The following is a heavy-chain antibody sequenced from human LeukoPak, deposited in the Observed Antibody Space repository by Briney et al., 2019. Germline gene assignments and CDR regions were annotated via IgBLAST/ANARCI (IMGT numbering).Heavy chain of an antibody. D-gene: IGHD2-15*01. Sequence: PGGSLELSCAAAGFTFSSYAMSWGRPAPGKGLEWVSAISGSGGSTYYADSVKGRFTISRDNSKNTLYLQMNSLRAEDTAVYYCAKDHIVVVVAALGDVWGKGTTVTVSS. V-gene: IGHV3-23*01. CDR3: AKDHIVVVVAALGDV. J-gene: IGHJ6*04. CDR2: ISGSGGST. CDR1: GFTFSSYA.